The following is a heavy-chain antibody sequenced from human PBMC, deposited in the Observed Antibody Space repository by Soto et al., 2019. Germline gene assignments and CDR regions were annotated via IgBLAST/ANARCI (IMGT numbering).Heavy chain of an antibody. CDR2: ISYDGSNK. J-gene: IGHJ4*02. CDR1: GFTFSSYG. CDR3: AKDRSGHRGDY. V-gene: IGHV3-30*18. D-gene: IGHD3-10*01. Sequence: QVQLVESGGGVVQPGRSLRLSCAASGFTFSSYGMHWVRQAPGKGLEWVAVISYDGSNKYYADSVKGRFTISRDNSKNTLYLQMNSMRAEDTAVYYCAKDRSGHRGDYWGQGTLVTVSS.